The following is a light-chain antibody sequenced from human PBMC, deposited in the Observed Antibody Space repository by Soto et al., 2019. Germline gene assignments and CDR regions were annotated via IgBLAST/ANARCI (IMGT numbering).Light chain of an antibody. CDR1: RSVSTY. Sequence: EIVVTQSPVTLSLSPGDRATLSCRASRSVSTYLAWYQQKPGQAPRLLIYDTSHRATGIPARFSGSGSGTDFTLTISSLEPEDFAVYYCQQRSSWMWAFGQGTKVDNK. V-gene: IGKV3-11*01. CDR2: DTS. J-gene: IGKJ1*01. CDR3: QQRSSWMWA.